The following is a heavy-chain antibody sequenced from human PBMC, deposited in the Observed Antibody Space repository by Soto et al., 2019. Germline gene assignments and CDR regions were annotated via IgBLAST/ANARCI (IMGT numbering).Heavy chain of an antibody. CDR2: IYYSGST. D-gene: IGHD3-16*01. J-gene: IGHJ5*02. Sequence: KPSETLSLTCTVSGGSISSGDYYWSWIRQPPGKGLEWIGYIYYSGSTYYNPSLKSRVTISVDTSKNQFSLKLSSVTAADTAVYYCAREFGFTFGGVIAPWGQGTLVTVSS. CDR3: AREFGFTFGGVIAP. CDR1: GGSISSGDYY. V-gene: IGHV4-30-4*01.